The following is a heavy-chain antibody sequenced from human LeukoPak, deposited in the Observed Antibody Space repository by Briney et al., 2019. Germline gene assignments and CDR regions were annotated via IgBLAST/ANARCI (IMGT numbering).Heavy chain of an antibody. J-gene: IGHJ4*02. CDR1: GFSLRTSGVG. CDR2: IYWDDDK. D-gene: IGHD4-23*01. V-gene: IGHV2-5*02. Sequence: ESGPTLVNATQTLTLTCTFSGFSLRTSGVGVGWIRQPPGKALEWLALIYWDDDKRYSPSLKSRVTISKETSKDQVVLTMNNMDPVDTATYYCAHTVDGVYDYWGQGTLVTVSS. CDR3: AHTVDGVYDY.